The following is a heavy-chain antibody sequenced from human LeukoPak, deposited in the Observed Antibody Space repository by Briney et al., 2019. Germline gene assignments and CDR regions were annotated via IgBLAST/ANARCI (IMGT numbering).Heavy chain of an antibody. D-gene: IGHD2-2*01. CDR2: IYYSGST. CDR3: ARGPFGSCSSPSCYFFDF. V-gene: IGHV4-59*01. J-gene: IGHJ4*02. CDR1: GGSISSYY. Sequence: SETLSLTCTVSGGSISSYYWSWIRQPPGKGLEWIGYIYYSGSTNYNPSLKSRVTISVDTSKNQFSLKLSSVTAEDTAVYYCARGPFGSCSSPSCYFFDFWGQGTLVTVSS.